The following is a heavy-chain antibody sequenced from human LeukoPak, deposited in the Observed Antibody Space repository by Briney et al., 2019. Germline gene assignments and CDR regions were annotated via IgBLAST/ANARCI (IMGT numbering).Heavy chain of an antibody. Sequence: SETLSLTCTVSGGSISSYYWSWIRQPPGKGLEWIGYIYYSVSTNYNPSLKSRVTISVDTSKNQFSLKLSSVTAADTAVYYCARHEGGSYWNWFDPWGQGTLVTVSS. CDR3: ARHEGGSYWNWFDP. J-gene: IGHJ5*02. V-gene: IGHV4-59*08. CDR2: IYYSVST. CDR1: GGSISSYY. D-gene: IGHD1-26*01.